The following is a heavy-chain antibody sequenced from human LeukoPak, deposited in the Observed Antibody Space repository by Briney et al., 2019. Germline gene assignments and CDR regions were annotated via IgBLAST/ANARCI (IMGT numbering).Heavy chain of an antibody. CDR2: IYYSGST. J-gene: IGHJ4*02. CDR3: ARENSGSYREFDY. D-gene: IGHD1-26*01. Sequence: SETLSLTCTVSGGSISSSSYYWGWIRQPPGKGLEWIGSIYYSGSTYYNPSLKSRVTISVDTSKDQFSLKLSSVTAADTAVFYCARENSGSYREFDYWGQGTLVTVSS. V-gene: IGHV4-39*07. CDR1: GGSISSSSYY.